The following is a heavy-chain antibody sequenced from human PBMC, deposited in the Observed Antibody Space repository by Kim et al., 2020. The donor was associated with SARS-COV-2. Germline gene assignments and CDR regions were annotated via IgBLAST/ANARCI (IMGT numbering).Heavy chain of an antibody. CDR3: AREEVPAANYYYYGMDV. D-gene: IGHD2-2*01. J-gene: IGHJ6*02. V-gene: IGHV3-30*04. CDR2: ISYDGSNK. Sequence: GGSLRLSCAASGFTFSSYAMHWVRQAPGKGLEWVAVISYDGSNKYYVDSVKGRFTISRDNSKNTLYLQMNSLRAEDTAVYYCAREEVPAANYYYYGMDVWGQGTTVTVSS. CDR1: GFTFSSYA.